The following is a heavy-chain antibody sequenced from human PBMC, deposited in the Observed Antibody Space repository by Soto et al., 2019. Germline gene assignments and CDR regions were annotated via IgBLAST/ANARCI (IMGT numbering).Heavy chain of an antibody. Sequence: QVQLVQSGAEVKKPGASVKVSCKASGYTFTDYDINWVRQAPGQGLEWVGRMNPNSGKTDYAQRFQGRVTMTRDTSISTAYMELTSLGYEDTAVYYCSTWGRTGWLTGFFWGQGTLVTVSS. CDR2: MNPNSGKT. CDR1: GYTFTDYD. D-gene: IGHD3-9*01. CDR3: STWGRTGWLTGFF. V-gene: IGHV1-8*01. J-gene: IGHJ4*02.